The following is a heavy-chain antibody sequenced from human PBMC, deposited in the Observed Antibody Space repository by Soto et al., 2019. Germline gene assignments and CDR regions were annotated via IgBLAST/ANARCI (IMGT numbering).Heavy chain of an antibody. D-gene: IGHD6-19*01. CDR2: FYNSGST. CDR1: GGSISSSSYY. CDR3: GLGLYSSGWCPAMDV. J-gene: IGHJ6*02. V-gene: IGHV4-39*01. Sequence: SATLSLTCTFSGGSISSSSYYWGWIRQPPGKGLEWIGNFYNSGSTYYNPSLRSRATISADTSKSQFSLKLSSVTAADTAVYYCGLGLYSSGWCPAMDVWGQGTTVTVSS.